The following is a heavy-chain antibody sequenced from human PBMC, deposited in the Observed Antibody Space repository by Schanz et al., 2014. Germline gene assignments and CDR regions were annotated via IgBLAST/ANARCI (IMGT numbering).Heavy chain of an antibody. D-gene: IGHD4-17*01. Sequence: QVQLQQWGAGLLKPSETLSLTCGAFGGSFSGYYWSWIRQHPGKGLEWIGFISYSGSTYYNPSLKSRVTISVDTSKNQFSLNLSSAAAADTAVYYCARDRGHGDLPGDIWGQGTMVTVSS. J-gene: IGHJ3*02. CDR1: GGSFSGYY. V-gene: IGHV4-34*11. CDR2: ISYSGST. CDR3: ARDRGHGDLPGDI.